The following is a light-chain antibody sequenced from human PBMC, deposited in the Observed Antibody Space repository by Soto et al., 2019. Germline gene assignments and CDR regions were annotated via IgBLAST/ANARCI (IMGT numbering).Light chain of an antibody. CDR2: GAS. CDR1: QSVSSN. CDR3: QQYGSSTRT. V-gene: IGKV3-20*01. Sequence: EIVLTQSPATLSLSPGARSALSCRASQSVSSNLAWYQQKPGQAPRLLIYGASSRATGIPDRFSGSGSGTDFTLTISRLEPEDFAVYYCQQYGSSTRTFGQGNKVDIK. J-gene: IGKJ1*01.